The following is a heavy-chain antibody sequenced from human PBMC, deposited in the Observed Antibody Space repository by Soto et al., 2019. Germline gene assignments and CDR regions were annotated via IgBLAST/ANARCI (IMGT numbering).Heavy chain of an antibody. D-gene: IGHD4-17*01. CDR2: IGTAGDT. CDR3: ARGGNYGDYSIDY. V-gene: IGHV3-13*01. CDR1: GFTFSTYD. Sequence: GGSLRLSCAASGFTFSTYDMHWVREAAGKGLEWISCIGTAGDTHYPGSVKGQFTISRENAKNSLYLQMNSLRAGDTAVYYCARGGNYGDYSIDYWGLGTLVTVSS. J-gene: IGHJ4*02.